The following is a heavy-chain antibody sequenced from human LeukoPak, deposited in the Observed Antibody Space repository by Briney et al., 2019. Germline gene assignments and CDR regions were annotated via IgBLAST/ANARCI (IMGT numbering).Heavy chain of an antibody. CDR1: GGTFSSYA. CDR2: IIPIFGIA. Sequence: SVKVSCKASGGTFSSYAISWVRQAPGQGLEWMGRIIPIFGIANYAQKFQGRVTITADKPTGTAYMELSSLRSEDTAVYYCARIIAAAGSDYWGQGALVTVSS. V-gene: IGHV1-69*04. D-gene: IGHD6-13*01. CDR3: ARIIAAAGSDY. J-gene: IGHJ4*02.